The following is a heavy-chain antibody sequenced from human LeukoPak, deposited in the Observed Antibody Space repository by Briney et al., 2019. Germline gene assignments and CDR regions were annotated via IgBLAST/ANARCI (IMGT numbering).Heavy chain of an antibody. CDR1: GGSISSYY. V-gene: IGHV4-59*08. D-gene: IGHD6-13*01. Sequence: SETLSLTCTVSGGSISSYYWSWIRQPPGKGLEWIGYIYYSGSTNYNPSLKSRVTISVDTSKNQFSLKLSSVTAADTAVYYCARLHSSSWYVGYWGQGTLVTVSS. CDR3: ARLHSSSWYVGY. J-gene: IGHJ4*02. CDR2: IYYSGST.